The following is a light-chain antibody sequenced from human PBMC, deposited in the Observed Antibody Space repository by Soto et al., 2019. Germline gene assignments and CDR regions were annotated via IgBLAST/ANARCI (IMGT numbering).Light chain of an antibody. Sequence: EVVIPRCPATLSVSPGERVILSCRASQRISNDLAWYQQKAGQAPRLLIYEASTRATGIPARFSGSGSGTEFTLTISSLQSEDFAIYFGQAYKTRPPCTSGQGTKADMK. CDR2: EAS. V-gene: IGKV3-15*01. CDR3: QAYKTRPPCT. CDR1: QRISND. J-gene: IGKJ1*01.